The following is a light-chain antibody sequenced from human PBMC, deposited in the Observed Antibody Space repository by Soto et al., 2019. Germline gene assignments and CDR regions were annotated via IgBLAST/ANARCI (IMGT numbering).Light chain of an antibody. J-gene: IGKJ1*01. CDR2: SGS. CDR3: QQYGASPWT. Sequence: EIVLTQSPGTLSLSPGERATLSCRASQTFGNSYLAWYQQTPGQAPRLLIFSGSTRAAGIPDRFSGSGSGTDFTLAITSLKPEDAAVYFCQQYGASPWTFGQGTKVEIK. V-gene: IGKV3-20*01. CDR1: QTFGNSY.